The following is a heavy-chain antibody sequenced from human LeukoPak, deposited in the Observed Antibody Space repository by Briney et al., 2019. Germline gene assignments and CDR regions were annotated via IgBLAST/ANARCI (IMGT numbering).Heavy chain of an antibody. J-gene: IGHJ3*02. CDR2: IYTSGST. CDR1: GGSISSGSYY. D-gene: IGHD3-10*01. V-gene: IGHV4-61*02. CDR3: ARDRIWFGELSAHHHAFDI. Sequence: PSETLSLTCTVSGGSISSGSYYWSWIRQPAGKGLEWIGRIYTSGSTNYNPSLKSRVTISVDTSKNQFSLKLSSVTAADTAVYYCARDRIWFGELSAHHHAFDIWGQGTMVTVSS.